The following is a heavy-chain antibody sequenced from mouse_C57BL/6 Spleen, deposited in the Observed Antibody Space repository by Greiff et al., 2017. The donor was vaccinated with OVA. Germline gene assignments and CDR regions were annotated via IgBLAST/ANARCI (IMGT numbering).Heavy chain of an antibody. Sequence: EVQLVESGGDLVKPGGSLKLSCAASGFTFSSYGMSWVRQTPDKRLEWVATISSGGSYTYYPDSVKGRFTISRDNAKNTLYLQMSSLKSEDTAMYYCARQGYDYDGFDYWGQGTTLTVSS. J-gene: IGHJ2*01. D-gene: IGHD2-4*01. CDR2: ISSGGSYT. CDR3: ARQGYDYDGFDY. V-gene: IGHV5-6*01. CDR1: GFTFSSYG.